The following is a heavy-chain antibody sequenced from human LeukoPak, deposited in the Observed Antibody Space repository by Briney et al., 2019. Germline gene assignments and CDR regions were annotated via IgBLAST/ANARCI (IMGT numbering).Heavy chain of an antibody. CDR1: GFTFNNYA. Sequence: PGGSLRLSCAASGFTFNNYAMHWVRQAPGKGLEWVSYISSSGSTIYYADSVKGRFTISRDNAKNSLYLQMNSLRAEDTAVYYCARPAEYCGGDCHQRWFDPWGQGTLVTVSS. V-gene: IGHV3-48*04. CDR3: ARPAEYCGGDCHQRWFDP. J-gene: IGHJ5*02. D-gene: IGHD2-21*02. CDR2: ISSSGSTI.